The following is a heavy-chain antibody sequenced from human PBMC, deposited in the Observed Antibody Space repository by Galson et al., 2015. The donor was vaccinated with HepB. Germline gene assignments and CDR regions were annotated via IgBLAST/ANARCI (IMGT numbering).Heavy chain of an antibody. CDR2: IYYSVST. Sequence: TCTVSGGSISSYYWSWIRQPPGKGLEWIGYIYYSVSTNYNPSLKSRVTISVDTSKNQFSLKLSSVTAADTAVYYCARHRRAAAGTGFDYWGQGTLVTVSS. CDR3: ARHRRAAAGTGFDY. D-gene: IGHD6-13*01. J-gene: IGHJ4*02. CDR1: GGSISSYY. V-gene: IGHV4-59*08.